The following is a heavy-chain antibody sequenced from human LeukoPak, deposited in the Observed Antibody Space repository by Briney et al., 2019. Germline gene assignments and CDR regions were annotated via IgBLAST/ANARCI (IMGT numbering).Heavy chain of an antibody. D-gene: IGHD6-13*01. J-gene: IGHJ6*03. CDR2: ISGSNSYI. CDR3: AKGGIHRGYYYYYMDV. CDR1: GFTFNSYS. Sequence: GGSLRLSCAASGFTFNSYSMNWVRQAPGKGLEWVSSISGSNSYIYYADSMKGRFTISRDNAKNSLYLQMNSLRAEDTALYYCAKGGIHRGYYYYYMDVWGKGTTVTISS. V-gene: IGHV3-21*04.